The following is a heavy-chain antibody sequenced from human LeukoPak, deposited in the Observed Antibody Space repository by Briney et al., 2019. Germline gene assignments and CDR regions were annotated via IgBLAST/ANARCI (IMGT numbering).Heavy chain of an antibody. D-gene: IGHD5-24*01. CDR3: ARVPGPRAMAAHAFDI. V-gene: IGHV1-24*01. CDR2: FDPEDGET. J-gene: IGHJ3*02. CDR1: GYTLTELS. Sequence: ASVKVSCKVSGYTLTELSMHWVRQAPGKGLEWVGGFDPEDGETIYAQKFQGRVTMTEDTSTDTAYMELSSLRSEDTAVYYCARVPGPRAMAAHAFDIWGQGTMVTVSS.